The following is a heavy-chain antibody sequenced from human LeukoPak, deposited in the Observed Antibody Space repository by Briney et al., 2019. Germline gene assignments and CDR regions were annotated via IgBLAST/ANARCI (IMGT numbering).Heavy chain of an antibody. CDR1: GGSISSSY. J-gene: IGHJ5*02. CDR2: IYYSGST. D-gene: IGHD3-22*01. Sequence: SETLSLTCTVSGGSISSSYWSWIRQPPGKGLEWIACIYYSGSTNYNSSLKSRVAISVDTSKNQFSLKLSSVTAADTAVYYCARRTRAYYYDSSGYFDPWGQGTLVTVSS. V-gene: IGHV4-59*01. CDR3: ARRTRAYYYDSSGYFDP.